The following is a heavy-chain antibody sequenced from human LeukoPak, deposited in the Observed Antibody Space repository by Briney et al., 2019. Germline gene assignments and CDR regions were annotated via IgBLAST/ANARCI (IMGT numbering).Heavy chain of an antibody. J-gene: IGHJ4*02. CDR2: IYYSGST. D-gene: IGHD5-24*01. CDR3: ARHGSYGYNLGD. CDR1: GCSISSYY. V-gene: IGHV4-59*08. Sequence: TSETLSLTCTVSGCSISSYYWSWIRQPPGRGLEWIGYIYYSGSTNYNPSLKSRVTISVDTSKNQFSLKLSSVTAADTAVYYCARHGSYGYNLGDWGQGTLVTVSS.